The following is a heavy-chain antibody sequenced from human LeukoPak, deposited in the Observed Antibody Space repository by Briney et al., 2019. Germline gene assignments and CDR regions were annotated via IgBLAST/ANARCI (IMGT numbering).Heavy chain of an antibody. Sequence: ASVKVSCKASGYTFTNYGIVWGRQAPGQGLEWMGWISAYSGNTNYAQKLQGRVTMTTETSPSTAYMELESLRSDDTAVYYCAISQGSYYDTSGYLGGDYWGQGTLVTVSS. D-gene: IGHD3-22*01. CDR2: ISAYSGNT. J-gene: IGHJ4*02. CDR3: AISQGSYYDTSGYLGGDY. CDR1: GYTFTNYG. V-gene: IGHV1-18*01.